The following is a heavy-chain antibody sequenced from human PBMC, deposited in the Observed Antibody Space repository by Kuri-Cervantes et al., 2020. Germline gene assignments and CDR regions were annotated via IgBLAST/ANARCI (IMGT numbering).Heavy chain of an antibody. CDR1: GGSFSGYY. D-gene: IGHD6-6*01. Sequence: SETLSLTCAVYGGSFSGYYWSWIRQPPGKGLEWIGEINHSGSTNYNPSLKSRVTISVDTSKNQFSLKLSSVTAADTAVYYCAAMMGCSSSSLSGYWGQGTLVTVSS. J-gene: IGHJ4*02. CDR2: INHSGST. V-gene: IGHV4-34*01. CDR3: AAMMGCSSSSLSGY.